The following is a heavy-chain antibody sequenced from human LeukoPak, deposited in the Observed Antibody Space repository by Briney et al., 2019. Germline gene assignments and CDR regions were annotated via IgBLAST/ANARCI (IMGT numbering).Heavy chain of an antibody. V-gene: IGHV4-59*11. CDR3: ARFGVDYDMDL. CDR2: IHYSGRP. D-gene: IGHD3-16*01. Sequence: SETLSLTCTVSGGSISGHYWTWIRQPPGKGLEWIGQIHYSGRPDYNPSLKSRVTISVDTSKNQLSLKVTSVTGADTAVYYCARFGVDYDMDLWGQGTTVTVSS. J-gene: IGHJ6*02. CDR1: GGSISGHY.